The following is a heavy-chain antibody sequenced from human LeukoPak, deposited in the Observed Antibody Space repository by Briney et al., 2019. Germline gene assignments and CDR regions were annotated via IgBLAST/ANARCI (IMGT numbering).Heavy chain of an antibody. CDR2: IYYSGST. Sequence: SETLSLTCAVYGGSFSGYYWSWIRQHPGKGLEWIGYIYYSGSTYYNPSLKSRVTISVDTSKNQFSLKLSSVTAADTAEYYCARGSGSYQFDYWGQGTLVTVSS. V-gene: IGHV4-31*11. D-gene: IGHD1-26*01. CDR1: GGSFSGYY. CDR3: ARGSGSYQFDY. J-gene: IGHJ4*02.